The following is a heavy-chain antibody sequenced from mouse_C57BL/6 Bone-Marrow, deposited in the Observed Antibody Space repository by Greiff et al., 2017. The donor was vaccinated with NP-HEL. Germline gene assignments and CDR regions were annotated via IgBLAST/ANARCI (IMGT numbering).Heavy chain of an antibody. CDR2: IDPSDSYT. Sequence: QVQLQQPGAELVKPGASVKLSCKASGYTFTSYWMQWVKQRPGQGLEWIGEIDPSDSYTNYNQKFKGKATLTVDTSSSTAYMQLSSLTSEDSAVYYWARLYGVDYWGQGTTLTVSS. CDR1: GYTFTSYW. V-gene: IGHV1-50*01. D-gene: IGHD1-1*02. CDR3: ARLYGVDY. J-gene: IGHJ2*01.